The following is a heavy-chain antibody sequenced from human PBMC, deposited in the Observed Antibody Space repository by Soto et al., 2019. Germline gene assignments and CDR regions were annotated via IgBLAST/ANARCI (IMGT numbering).Heavy chain of an antibody. V-gene: IGHV1-69*01. D-gene: IGHD3-9*01. Sequence: VRLGQLGPGGRRLGSSGKSSARAPGGTLAGYPITGVRRAPGQGLEWRGGIIPTFGTANYAQKFQGRVTITADESTSTAYMELSSLRSEDTAVYYCAREDDILTGYVGAFYYWGQGTLVTVSS. CDR3: AREDDILTGYVGAFYY. CDR1: GGTLAGYP. CDR2: IIPTFGTA. J-gene: IGHJ4*02.